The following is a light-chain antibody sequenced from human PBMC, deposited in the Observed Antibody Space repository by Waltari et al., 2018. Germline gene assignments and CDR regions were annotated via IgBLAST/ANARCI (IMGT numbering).Light chain of an antibody. CDR1: KLGDKY. V-gene: IGLV3-1*01. Sequence: SYELTQPPSVSVSPGQTASITCAGDKLGDKYACWYQQKPGQSTVLVIYQDSKRPSGIPERFAGSNSWNTATLTISGTQAMDEADYYCQAWDSSTTVVFGGGTKLTVL. CDR3: QAWDSSTTVV. CDR2: QDS. J-gene: IGLJ2*01.